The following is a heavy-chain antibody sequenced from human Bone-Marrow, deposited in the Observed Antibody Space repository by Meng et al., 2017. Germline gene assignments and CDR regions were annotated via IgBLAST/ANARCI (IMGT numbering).Heavy chain of an antibody. J-gene: IGHJ4*02. CDR1: AYTFSAYY. D-gene: IGHD3-9*01. V-gene: IGHV1-2*06. CDR2: INPYSGAT. Sequence: ASVKVSCKASAYTFSAYYIHWVRQAPGQGLEWMGRINPYSGATNYAQKFQGRVTMTRDTSISTAYMELSRLISDDTAVYYCARRTNYDILTGYYFDYWGQGTLVTVSS. CDR3: ARRTNYDILTGYYFDY.